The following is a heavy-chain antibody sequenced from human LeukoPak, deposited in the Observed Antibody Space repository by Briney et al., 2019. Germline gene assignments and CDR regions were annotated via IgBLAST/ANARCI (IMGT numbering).Heavy chain of an antibody. D-gene: IGHD3-9*01. CDR2: INHNGEAI. V-gene: IGHV3-48*02. Sequence: GGSLRLSCAASGFPFSGYVLSWVRQAPGKGLEWIAYINHNGEAIYYPDFVKGRFIISRDNVKNSLFLQMNDLRDEDTAIYYCARDYDWAFDFWGQGTRVAVSS. CDR1: GFPFSGYV. J-gene: IGHJ4*02. CDR3: ARDYDWAFDF.